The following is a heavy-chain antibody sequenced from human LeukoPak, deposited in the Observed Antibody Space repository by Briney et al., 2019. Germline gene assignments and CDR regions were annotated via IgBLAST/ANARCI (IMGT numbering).Heavy chain of an antibody. J-gene: IGHJ4*02. CDR1: GFTFDDYA. CDR3: ARLPTFYYDSSHYHYDY. CDR2: ISWNSGSI. V-gene: IGHV3-9*01. Sequence: GGSLRLSCAASGFTFDDYAMHWVRQAPGKGLEWVSGISWNSGSIGYADSVKGRFTISRGKSKNTLYLQMNSLRAEDTAVYYCARLPTFYYDSSHYHYDYWGQGTLVTVSS. D-gene: IGHD3-22*01.